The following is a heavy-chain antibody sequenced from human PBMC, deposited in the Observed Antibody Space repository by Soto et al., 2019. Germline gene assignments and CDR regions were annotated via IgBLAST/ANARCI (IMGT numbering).Heavy chain of an antibody. J-gene: IGHJ6*03. CDR3: ARGFPPVGTYYYYYYYMDV. CDR2: INHSGST. V-gene: IGHV4-34*01. Sequence: PSETLSLTCAVYGGSFSGYYWSWIRQPPGKGLEWIGEINHSGSTNYNPSLKSRVTISVDTSKNQFSLKLSSVTAADTAVYYCARGFPPVGTYYYYYYYMDVWGKGTTVTVSS. CDR1: GGSFSGYY. D-gene: IGHD1-26*01.